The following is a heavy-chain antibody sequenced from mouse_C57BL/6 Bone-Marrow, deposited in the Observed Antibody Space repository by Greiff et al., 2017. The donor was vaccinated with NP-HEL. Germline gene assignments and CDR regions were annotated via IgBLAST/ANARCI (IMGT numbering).Heavy chain of an antibody. CDR2: FHPYNDDT. CDR3: ARRSNFASSMDY. V-gene: IGHV1-47*01. J-gene: IGHJ4*01. Sequence: QVQLQQSGAELVKPGASVKMSCKASGYTFTTYPIEWMKQSHGKCLEWIGNFHPYNDDTKYNEKFKGKATLTVEKSSSTVFLDLRRLPSYDSAFYFCARRSNFASSMDYWGQGTSVTVSS. D-gene: IGHD1-1*01. CDR1: GYTFTTYP.